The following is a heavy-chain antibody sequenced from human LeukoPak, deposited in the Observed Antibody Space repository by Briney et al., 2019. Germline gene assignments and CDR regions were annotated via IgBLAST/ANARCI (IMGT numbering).Heavy chain of an antibody. CDR2: SRNKANSSTT. J-gene: IGHJ6*02. CDR1: GFKFSDHY. CDR3: GRSAINAINGMDG. V-gene: IGHV3-72*01. Sequence: GGSQRLSCAASGFKFSDHYMDWVRQAPGKGLEWVCRSRNKANSSTTAYAATVESTFTMSSDDSECSLNLQMNSLRTEDMAVYYCGRSAINAINGMDGWGQGTTVTVSS.